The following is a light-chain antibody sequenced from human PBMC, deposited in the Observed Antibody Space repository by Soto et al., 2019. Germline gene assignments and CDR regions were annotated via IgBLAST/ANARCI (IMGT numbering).Light chain of an antibody. CDR1: SSDVGAYIF. CDR2: DVN. J-gene: IGLJ1*01. V-gene: IGLV2-8*01. CDR3: SSYAGSNNFV. Sequence: QSALTQPPSASGSPGQSVTISCTGTSSDVGAYIFVSWYQQHPGKAPKLMVYDVNRRPPGVPDRFFGSKSGNTASLTVSGLQAEDEADYYCSSYAGSNNFVFGTGTKVTVL.